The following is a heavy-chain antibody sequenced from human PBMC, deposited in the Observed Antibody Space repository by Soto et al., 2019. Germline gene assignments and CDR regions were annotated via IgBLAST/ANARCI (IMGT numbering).Heavy chain of an antibody. CDR1: GYSFTSYW. J-gene: IGHJ4*02. Sequence: PGESLKISCKGSGYSFTSYWISWVRQMPGKGLEWMGRIDPSDSYTNYSPSFQGHVTISADKSISTAYLQWSSLKASDTAMYYCARLGRGDGYKPIVDYWGQGTMLTVST. V-gene: IGHV5-10-1*01. D-gene: IGHD3-10*01. CDR2: IDPSDSYT. CDR3: ARLGRGDGYKPIVDY.